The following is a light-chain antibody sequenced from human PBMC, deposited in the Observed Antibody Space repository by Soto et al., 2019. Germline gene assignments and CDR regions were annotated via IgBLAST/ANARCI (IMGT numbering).Light chain of an antibody. CDR3: QQYDNWPYT. V-gene: IGKV3-15*01. CDR2: DAS. CDR1: QIISSN. Sequence: EIVMTQSPATLSVSPGERATLSCRASQIISSNLAWFRQKPGQAPSLFMYDASTRATGIPARFSGSGSGTDFTLTISSLQSEDFAVYYCQQYDNWPYTFGQGTRLENK. J-gene: IGKJ2*01.